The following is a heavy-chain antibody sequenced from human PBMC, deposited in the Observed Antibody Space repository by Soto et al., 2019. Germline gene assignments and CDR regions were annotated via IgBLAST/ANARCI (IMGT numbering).Heavy chain of an antibody. D-gene: IGHD6-19*01. CDR3: AKDRLSSGWTNWFDP. CDR2: INQDGSER. Sequence: GGSLRLSCAGSGLTFRNDWLSWVRQAPGKGLEWVANINQDGSERYYVDSVRGRFTISRDNVENSLYLQLNSLRAEDTAVYYCAKDRLSSGWTNWFDPWGQGTLVTVSS. V-gene: IGHV3-7*03. CDR1: GLTFRNDW. J-gene: IGHJ5*02.